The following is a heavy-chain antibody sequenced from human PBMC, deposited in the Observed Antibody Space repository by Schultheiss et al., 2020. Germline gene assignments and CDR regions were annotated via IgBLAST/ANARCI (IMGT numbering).Heavy chain of an antibody. CDR3: ARGDYGGNDDY. D-gene: IGHD4-23*01. J-gene: IGHJ4*02. CDR2: IYTSGST. V-gene: IGHV4-4*08. Sequence: SQTLSLTCTVSGGSISSYYWSWIRQPPGKGLEWIGYIYTSGSTNYNPSLKSRVTISVDTSKNQFSLKLSSVTAADTAVYYCARGDYGGNDDYWGQGTLVTVSS. CDR1: GGSISSYY.